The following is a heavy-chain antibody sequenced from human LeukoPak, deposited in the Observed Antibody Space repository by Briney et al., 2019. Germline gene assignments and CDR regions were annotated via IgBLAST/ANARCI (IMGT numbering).Heavy chain of an antibody. J-gene: IGHJ6*03. CDR3: ARTGGSFYFYYYMDV. D-gene: IGHD1-26*01. CDR2: IHYTGTT. Sequence: SETLSLTCTVSGGSISSYYWSWIRQPPGKGLECIGSIHYTGTTYYNPSLKSRVTISVDTSKNQFSLRLSSVTAADTALYYCARTGGSFYFYYYMDVWGNGTTVTVSS. CDR1: GGSISSYY. V-gene: IGHV4-39*07.